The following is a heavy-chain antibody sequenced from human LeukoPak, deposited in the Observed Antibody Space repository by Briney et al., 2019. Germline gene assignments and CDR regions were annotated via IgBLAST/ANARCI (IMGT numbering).Heavy chain of an antibody. J-gene: IGHJ2*01. CDR3: AKERVTMVRGVHYYWYFDL. CDR2: ISYDGSNK. D-gene: IGHD3-10*01. Sequence: GGSLRLSCAASGFTFSSYGMHWVRQAPGEGLEWVAVISYDGSNKYYADSVKGRFTISRDNSKNTLYLQMNSLRAEDTAVYYCAKERVTMVRGVHYYWYFDLWGRGTLVTVSS. V-gene: IGHV3-30*18. CDR1: GFTFSSYG.